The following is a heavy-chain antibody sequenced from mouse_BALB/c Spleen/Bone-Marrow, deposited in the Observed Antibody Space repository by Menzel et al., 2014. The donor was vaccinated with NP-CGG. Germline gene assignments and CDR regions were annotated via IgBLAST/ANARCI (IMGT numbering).Heavy chain of an antibody. V-gene: IGHV5-9-3*01. J-gene: IGHJ1*01. D-gene: IGHD2-4*01. Sequence: EVQLVESGGGLAKPGGSLQLSCAASGFTFSTYAMSWVRQTPEKRLEWVATISSSGSCTYYPDSVKGRFTISRDNAKNTLYLQMSSLRSEDTAMFYCSRLRMITTYFDVWGAGTTSTVSS. CDR3: SRLRMITTYFDV. CDR2: ISSSGSCT. CDR1: GFTFSTYA.